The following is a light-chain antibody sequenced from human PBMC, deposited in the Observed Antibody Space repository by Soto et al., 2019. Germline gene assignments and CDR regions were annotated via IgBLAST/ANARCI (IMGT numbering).Light chain of an antibody. CDR3: HQRSNWPYT. CDR2: DAS. Sequence: EIVLTHSPATLSLSPGERATLSCRASQSISSYLAWYQQKPGQAPRLLIYDASNRATDIPARFSGRGSGTDFTLTISSLEPEDFAIYYCHQRSNWPYTFGQGTKLEIK. V-gene: IGKV3-11*01. J-gene: IGKJ2*01. CDR1: QSISSY.